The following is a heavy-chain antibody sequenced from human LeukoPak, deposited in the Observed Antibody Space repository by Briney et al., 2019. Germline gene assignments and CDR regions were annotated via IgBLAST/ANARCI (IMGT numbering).Heavy chain of an antibody. CDR1: GGTFSSYA. D-gene: IGHD3-10*01. CDR3: ATYYYGSDSNWFDP. V-gene: IGHV1-69*04. J-gene: IGHJ5*02. CDR2: IIPILGIA. Sequence: ASVKVSCKASGGTFSSYAISWVRQAPGQGLEWMGRIIPILGIASYAQKFQGRVTITADKSTSTARMELSSLRSEDTAVYYCATYYYGSDSNWFDPWGQGTLVTVSS.